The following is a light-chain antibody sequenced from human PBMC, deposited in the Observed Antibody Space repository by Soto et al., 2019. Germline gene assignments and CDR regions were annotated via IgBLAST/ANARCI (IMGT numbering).Light chain of an antibody. J-gene: IGKJ4*01. CDR2: SAS. CDR1: QDLNNY. V-gene: IGKV1-16*02. CDR3: QQYNSYPLT. Sequence: DIQMHQSPSSLSASVGDRVTSSCRASQDLNNYLAWFQQKPGKAPMSLIYSASSLQNGVASKFSCRGSGTDLTHSISSREPEDFATHYCQQYNSYPLTFGGGTKVEIQ.